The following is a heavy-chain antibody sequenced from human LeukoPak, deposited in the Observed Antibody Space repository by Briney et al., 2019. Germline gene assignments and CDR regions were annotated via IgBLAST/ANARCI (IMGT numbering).Heavy chain of an antibody. CDR1: GFTFSSYA. V-gene: IGHV3-23*01. J-gene: IGHJ4*02. CDR2: ISGSGGST. CDR3: AKDPGLLWFGESQYFDY. D-gene: IGHD3-10*01. Sequence: PGGSLRLSCAASGFTFSSYAMSWVHQAPGKGLEWVSAISGSGGSTYYADSVKGRFTISRDNSKNTLYLQMNSLRAEDTAVYYCAKDPGLLWFGESQYFDYWGQGTLVTVSS.